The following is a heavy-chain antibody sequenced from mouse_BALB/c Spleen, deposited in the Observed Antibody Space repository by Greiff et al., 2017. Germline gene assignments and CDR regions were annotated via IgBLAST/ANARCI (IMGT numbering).Heavy chain of an antibody. J-gene: IGHJ3*01. V-gene: IGHV14-3*02. Sequence: VHVKQSGAELVKPGASVKLSCTASGFNIKDTYMHWVKQRPEQGLEWIGRIDPANGNTKYDPKFQGKATITADTSSNTAYLQLSSLTSEDTAVYYCARRGSTWFAYWGQGTLVTVSA. CDR1: GFNIKDTY. CDR3: ARRGSTWFAY. CDR2: IDPANGNT.